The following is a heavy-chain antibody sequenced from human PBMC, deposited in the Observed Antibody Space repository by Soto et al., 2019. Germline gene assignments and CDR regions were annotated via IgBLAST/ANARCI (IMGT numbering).Heavy chain of an antibody. CDR2: IWYDGSNK. Sequence: QVQLVESGGGVVQPGRSLRLSCAASGFTFSSYGMHWVRQAPGKGLEWVAVIWYDGSNKYYADSVKGRFTISRDNSKNTLYLQMNSLRAEDTAVYDCAREGKDIVATIRPYYFDYWGQGTLVTVSS. CDR3: AREGKDIVATIRPYYFDY. CDR1: GFTFSSYG. D-gene: IGHD5-12*01. J-gene: IGHJ4*02. V-gene: IGHV3-33*01.